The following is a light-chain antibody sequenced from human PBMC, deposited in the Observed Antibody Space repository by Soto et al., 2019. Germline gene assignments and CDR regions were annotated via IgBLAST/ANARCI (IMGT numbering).Light chain of an antibody. V-gene: IGKV1-5*01. CDR2: DAS. CDR1: QSISSW. Sequence: DIQMTQSPWTLSASVGDRVTITCRASQSISSWLAWYQQKPGKAPKLLIYDASSLESGVPSRFSGSGSGTEFTLTISSLQPDDFATYYCQQYNSYSVYTFGQGTKVDIK. CDR3: QQYNSYSVYT. J-gene: IGKJ2*01.